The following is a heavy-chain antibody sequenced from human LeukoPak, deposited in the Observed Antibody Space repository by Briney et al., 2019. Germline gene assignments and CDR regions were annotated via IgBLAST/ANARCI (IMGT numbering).Heavy chain of an antibody. J-gene: IGHJ4*02. D-gene: IGHD3-10*01. CDR2: ISYDGSNK. CDR1: GFTFSSYA. V-gene: IGHV3-30-3*02. Sequence: PGGSLRLACAASGFTFSSYAMHWVGQAPGKGLEWVAVISYDGSNKYYADSVKGRFTISRDNSKNTLYLQMNSLRAEDTAVYYCSKFMVRGVIDYWGQGTLVTVSS. CDR3: SKFMVRGVIDY.